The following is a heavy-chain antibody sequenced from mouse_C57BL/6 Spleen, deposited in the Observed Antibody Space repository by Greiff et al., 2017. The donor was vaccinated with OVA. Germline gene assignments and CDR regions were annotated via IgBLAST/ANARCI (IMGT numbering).Heavy chain of an antibody. CDR3: ARLLRYFDY. V-gene: IGHV1-64*01. J-gene: IGHJ2*01. Sequence: QVQLQQPGAELVKPGASVKLSCKASGYTFTSYWIHWVKQRPGQGLEWIGMIHPNSGSTNYNEKFKSKATLTVDNSSSTAYMQLSSLTSEDSAVYYCARLLRYFDYWGQGTTLTVSS. CDR2: IHPNSGST. D-gene: IGHD1-1*01. CDR1: GYTFTSYW.